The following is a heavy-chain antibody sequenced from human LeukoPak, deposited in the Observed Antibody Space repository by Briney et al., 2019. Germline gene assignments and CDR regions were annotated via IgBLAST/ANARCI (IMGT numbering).Heavy chain of an antibody. CDR3: AGDKGSIFGVVISD. J-gene: IGHJ4*02. CDR1: GYTFTSYG. CDR2: ISAYNGNT. D-gene: IGHD3-3*01. Sequence: ASVKVSCKASGYTFTSYGISWVRQAPGQGLEWMGWISAYNGNTNYAQKLRGRVTMTTDTSTSTAYMELRSLRSDDTAVYYCAGDKGSIFGVVISDWGQGTLVTVSS. V-gene: IGHV1-18*01.